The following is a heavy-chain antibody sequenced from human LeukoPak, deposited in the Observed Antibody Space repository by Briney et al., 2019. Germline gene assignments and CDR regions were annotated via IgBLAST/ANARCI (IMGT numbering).Heavy chain of an antibody. J-gene: IGHJ4*02. CDR2: IDPSDSYT. CDR1: GYSFTNNW. V-gene: IGHV5-10-1*01. CDR3: ARGRGWTDY. D-gene: IGHD6-19*01. Sequence: GESLKISCKGSGYSFTNNWITWVRQMPGKGLEWMGRIDPSDSYTDYNPSFQGHVTISVDKSINAAYLQWSSLQASDTAMYFCARGRGWTDYWGQGTLVTVSS.